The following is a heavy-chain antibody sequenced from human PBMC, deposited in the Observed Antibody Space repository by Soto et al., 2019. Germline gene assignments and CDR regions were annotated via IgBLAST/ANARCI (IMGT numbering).Heavy chain of an antibody. CDR1: GFTFSSYG. CDR3: ARFYDSSGYPLDY. D-gene: IGHD3-22*01. J-gene: IGHJ4*02. CDR2: IWYDGSNK. Sequence: QVQLVESGGGVVQPGRSLRLSCAASGFTFSSYGMHWVRQAPGKGLEWVAVIWYDGSNKYYADSVKGRFTISRDNSKNTLYQQMNSLRAEDTAVYYCARFYDSSGYPLDYWGQGTLVTVSS. V-gene: IGHV3-33*01.